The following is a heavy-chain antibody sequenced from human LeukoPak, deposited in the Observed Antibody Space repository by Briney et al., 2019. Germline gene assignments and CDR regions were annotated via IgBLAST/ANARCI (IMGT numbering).Heavy chain of an antibody. J-gene: IGHJ4*02. Sequence: QTGGSLRLSCAASGFTFSSYGMHWVRQAPGKGLEWVAVIWYDGSNKYYADSVKGRFTISRDNSKNTLYLQMNSLRAEDTAVYYCARDMVSSWYKWMAEFDYWGQGTLVTVSS. CDR2: IWYDGSNK. CDR3: ARDMVSSWYKWMAEFDY. CDR1: GFTFSSYG. D-gene: IGHD6-13*01. V-gene: IGHV3-33*01.